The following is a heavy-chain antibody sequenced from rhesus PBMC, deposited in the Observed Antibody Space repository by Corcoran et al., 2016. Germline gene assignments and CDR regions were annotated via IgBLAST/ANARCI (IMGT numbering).Heavy chain of an antibody. D-gene: IGHD6-31*01. CDR3: ATIYSSGWLYFDY. CDR1: GGSISSNY. CDR2: IYGSSGST. Sequence: QVQLQESGPGLVKPSETLSLTCAVSGGSISSNYWSWIRQPPGKGLEWIGYIYGSSGSTNDNPSLKIRCTLSVDTSKNQLSLKLSSVTAADTAVYYCATIYSSGWLYFDYWGQGVLVTVSS. J-gene: IGHJ4*01. V-gene: IGHV4S11*01.